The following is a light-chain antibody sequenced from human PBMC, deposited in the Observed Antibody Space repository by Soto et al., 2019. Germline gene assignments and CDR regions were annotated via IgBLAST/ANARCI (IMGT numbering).Light chain of an antibody. J-gene: IGKJ4*01. V-gene: IGKV1-5*01. CDR2: DAS. CDR3: QQYNSLT. CDR1: QSISSW. Sequence: DIQMTQSPSTLSASVGDRVTITCRASQSISSWLAWYQQKPGKAPKLLIYDASSLESWVPSRFSGSGSGTEFTLTISSLQPDDFATYYCQQYNSLTFGGGTKVEIK.